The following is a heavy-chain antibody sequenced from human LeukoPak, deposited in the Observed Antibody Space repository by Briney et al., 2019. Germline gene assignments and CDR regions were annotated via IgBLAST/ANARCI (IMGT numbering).Heavy chain of an antibody. Sequence: GGSLRLSCAASGFTFSSHEMNWVRQAPGKGLEWVSYISSSGSTIYYADSVKGRFTISRDNAKNSLYLQMNSLRAEDTAVYYCARDSPGGSYLSPPPFAHNDYWGQGTLDTVSS. D-gene: IGHD1-26*01. CDR2: ISSSGSTI. CDR1: GFTFSSHE. J-gene: IGHJ4*02. CDR3: ARDSPGGSYLSPPPFAHNDY. V-gene: IGHV3-48*03.